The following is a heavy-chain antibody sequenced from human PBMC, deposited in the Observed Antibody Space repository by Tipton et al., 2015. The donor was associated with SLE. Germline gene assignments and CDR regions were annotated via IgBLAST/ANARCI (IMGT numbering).Heavy chain of an antibody. D-gene: IGHD2-2*01. Sequence: TLSLTCTVSDGSIRSTNYYWGWIRQPPGKGLEWIGEISRSGSTNHNPSLKSRVTISVDTSKNHFSLKLTSVTAADTAVYYCARDRAICTRTTCYGDNWFDPWGQGTLVTVSS. CDR1: DGSIRSTNYY. V-gene: IGHV4-39*07. CDR3: ARDRAICTRTTCYGDNWFDP. J-gene: IGHJ5*02. CDR2: ISRSGST.